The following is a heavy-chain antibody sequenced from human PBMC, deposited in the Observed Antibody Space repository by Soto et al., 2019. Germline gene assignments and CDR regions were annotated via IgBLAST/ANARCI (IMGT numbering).Heavy chain of an antibody. J-gene: IGHJ4*02. Sequence: SETLSLTCTVSGGSISNYYWSWIRQSPGKGLEWIGYIYYSGSTTYNPSLKSRVTISVDTSKNQFSLKLSSVTAADTAVYYCARIGAGYGAYYDHWGQGTLVTVSS. V-gene: IGHV4-59*01. CDR3: ARIGAGYGAYYDH. CDR2: IYYSGST. CDR1: GGSISNYY. D-gene: IGHD3-16*01.